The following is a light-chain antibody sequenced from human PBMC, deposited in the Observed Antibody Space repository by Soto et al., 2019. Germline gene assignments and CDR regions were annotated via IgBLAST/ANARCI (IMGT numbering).Light chain of an antibody. V-gene: IGKV3-20*01. Sequence: EIVLTQSPGTLSLSPGERATLSCRASQSVSNYLVWYQQKPGHAPRLLISGASSRATGIPDRFSGSGSGTEFTLTIRRLEPEDFAVYYCQQYGGSPQPFGQGTKVEIK. CDR1: QSVSNY. CDR3: QQYGGSPQP. J-gene: IGKJ1*01. CDR2: GAS.